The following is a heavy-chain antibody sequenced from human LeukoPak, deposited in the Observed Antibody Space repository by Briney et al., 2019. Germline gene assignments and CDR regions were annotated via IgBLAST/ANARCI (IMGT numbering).Heavy chain of an antibody. V-gene: IGHV3-48*04. CDR3: ARAPSMVDAFDI. D-gene: IGHD3-10*01. CDR2: ISSSSSTI. CDR1: GFPFGSYS. Sequence: GGSLSLSCAASGFPFGSYSMNWVRKAPGRGLEGVSYISSSSSTIYYADSVKGRFTISRDNAKNSLYLQMNSLRAEDTAVYYCARAPSMVDAFDIWGQGTMVTVSS. J-gene: IGHJ3*02.